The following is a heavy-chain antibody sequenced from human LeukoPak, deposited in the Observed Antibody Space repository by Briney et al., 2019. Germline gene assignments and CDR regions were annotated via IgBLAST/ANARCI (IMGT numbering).Heavy chain of an antibody. CDR3: ARSPRPFSGNYFDY. J-gene: IGHJ4*02. CDR1: GGSISSYY. Sequence: SETLSLTCTVSGGSISSYYWSWIRQPPGKGLEWIGYIYYSGSTNYNPSLKSRVTISVDTSKNQFSLKLSSVTAADTAVYYCARSPRPFSGNYFDYWGQGTLVTVSS. CDR2: IYYSGST. V-gene: IGHV4-59*01. D-gene: IGHD1-14*01.